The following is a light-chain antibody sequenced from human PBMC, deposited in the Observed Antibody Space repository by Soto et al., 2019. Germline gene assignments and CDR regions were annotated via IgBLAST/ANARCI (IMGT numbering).Light chain of an antibody. CDR1: QSVSSY. Sequence: EIVLTQSPATLSLSPGERATLSCRASQSVSSYLAWYQQKPGQAPSLLIYDASNRATGIPARFSGSGSGTDFTLTISSLDPEDFAVYYCQQRSNWPPALTFGGGTKVEIK. J-gene: IGKJ4*01. CDR3: QQRSNWPPALT. V-gene: IGKV3-11*01. CDR2: DAS.